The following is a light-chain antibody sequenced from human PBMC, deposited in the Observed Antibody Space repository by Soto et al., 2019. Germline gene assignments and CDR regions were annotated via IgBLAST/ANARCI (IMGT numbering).Light chain of an antibody. CDR1: ESANTY. CDR2: DAS. Sequence: EIVLTQSPATLSLSPGESATLSCRASESANTYLAWYQQKLGQAPRHLIYDASKRATDIPPRFSGSGSGTDFSLTISGLEPEDFAVYYCHQRSNWPWTFGQGTKVEVK. V-gene: IGKV3-11*01. J-gene: IGKJ1*01. CDR3: HQRSNWPWT.